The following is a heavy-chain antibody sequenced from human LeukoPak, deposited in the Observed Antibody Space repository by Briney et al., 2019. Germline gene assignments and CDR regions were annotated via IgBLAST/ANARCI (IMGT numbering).Heavy chain of an antibody. CDR3: AKMEAWTTVTGSGVDY. V-gene: IGHV3-23*01. CDR2: ISGSGGST. J-gene: IGHJ4*02. Sequence: GGSLRLSCAASGFTFSSYAMSWVRQAPGKGLEWVSGISGSGGSTYYADSVKGLFTISRDNSKNTLYLQMNSLRAEDTAVHYCAKMEAWTTVTGSGVDYWGQGTLVTVSS. D-gene: IGHD4-17*01. CDR1: GFTFSSYA.